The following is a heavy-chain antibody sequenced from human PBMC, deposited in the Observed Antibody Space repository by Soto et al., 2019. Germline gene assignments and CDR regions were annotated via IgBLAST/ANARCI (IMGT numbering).Heavy chain of an antibody. CDR3: AKDSMGVVAALDY. V-gene: IGHV3-30*18. J-gene: IGHJ4*02. CDR1: GFTFSSYG. Sequence: QVQLVESGGGVVQPGRSLRLSCAASGFTFSSYGMHWVRQAPGKGLEWVAVISYDGSNKYYADSVKGRFTISRDNSKNTLYLQMNSLRAEDTAVYYCAKDSMGVVAALDYWGQGTLVTVSS. CDR2: ISYDGSNK. D-gene: IGHD2-15*01.